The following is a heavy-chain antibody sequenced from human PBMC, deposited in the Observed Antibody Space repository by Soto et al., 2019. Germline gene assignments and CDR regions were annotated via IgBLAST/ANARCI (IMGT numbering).Heavy chain of an antibody. CDR3: AKDMWSSGWARDAFDF. Sequence: GGSLRLSCAASGFTFSSYAMNWVRQAPGKGLEWVSAIGGSGSGGATHYADSVRGRFTISRDNSKNTLYLQMNSLRAEDTAVYYCAKDMWSSGWARDAFDFWGQGTMVTVSS. J-gene: IGHJ3*01. D-gene: IGHD6-19*01. CDR1: GFTFSSYA. V-gene: IGHV3-23*01. CDR2: IGGSGSGGAT.